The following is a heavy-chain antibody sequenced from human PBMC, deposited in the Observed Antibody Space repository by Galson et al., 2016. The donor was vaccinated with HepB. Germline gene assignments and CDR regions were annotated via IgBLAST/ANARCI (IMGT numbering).Heavy chain of an antibody. V-gene: IGHV1-3*01. J-gene: IGHJ3*01. CDR3: ARGYCRGGNCYSPVFDV. CDR1: GYTFTSYD. D-gene: IGHD2-15*01. Sequence: SVKVSCKASGYTFTSYDMHWVRQAPGQRLEWMGWFNAGTGNTKYSQKFQGRVTITRDTSANKAYMDLSSLKSEDTAVYYCARGYCRGGNCYSPVFDVWGQGTMVTVSS. CDR2: FNAGTGNT.